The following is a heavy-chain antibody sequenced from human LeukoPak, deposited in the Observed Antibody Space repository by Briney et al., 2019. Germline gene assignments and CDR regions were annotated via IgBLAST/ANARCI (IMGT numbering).Heavy chain of an antibody. Sequence: SETLSLTCTVSGGSISSYYWSWIRQPAGKGLEWIGRIYTSGSTNYNPSLKSRVTISVDKSKNQFSLKLSSVTAADTAVYYCASSISSHFDYWGQGTLVTVSS. J-gene: IGHJ4*02. D-gene: IGHD2-2*01. CDR3: ASSISSHFDY. CDR2: IYTSGST. CDR1: GGSISSYY. V-gene: IGHV4-4*07.